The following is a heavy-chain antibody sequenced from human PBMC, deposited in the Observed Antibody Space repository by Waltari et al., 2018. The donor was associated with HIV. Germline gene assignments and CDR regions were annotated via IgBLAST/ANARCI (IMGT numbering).Heavy chain of an antibody. J-gene: IGHJ4*02. D-gene: IGHD1-1*01. Sequence: EVQLVESGGGLVKPGGSLRLSCAASGFTFTNAWMSWVRQAPGKGLEGVGRIKNIADGGTTECGAPVKGRFTISRDDSQNTVFLQMNSLKTEDTAVYFCVTGLLYKRYWGQGTLVTVSS. CDR3: VTGLLYKRY. CDR2: IKNIADGGTT. V-gene: IGHV3-15*01. CDR1: GFTFTNAW.